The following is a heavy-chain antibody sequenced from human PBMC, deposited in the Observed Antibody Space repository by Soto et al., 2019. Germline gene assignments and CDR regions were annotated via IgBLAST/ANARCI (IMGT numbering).Heavy chain of an antibody. D-gene: IGHD2-15*01. CDR3: AIVVVEPHYYYYIDV. CDR2: ISAYNGNT. CDR1: GYTFTSYG. Sequence: ASVKVSCKASGYTFTSYGISWVRQAPGQGLEWMGWISAYNGNTNYAQKLQGRVTMTTDTSTSTAYMELRSLRSDDTAVYYCAIVVVEPHYYYYIDVRGKGTTVTVSS. J-gene: IGHJ6*03. V-gene: IGHV1-18*01.